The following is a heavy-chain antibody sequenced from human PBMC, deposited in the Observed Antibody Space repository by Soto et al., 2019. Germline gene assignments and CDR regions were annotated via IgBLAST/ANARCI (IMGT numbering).Heavy chain of an antibody. D-gene: IGHD5-18*01. J-gene: IGHJ6*02. CDR3: ARRNTDTLALDV. CDR1: NDSISNSNSY. CDR2: IYFTGST. V-gene: IGHV4-39*01. Sequence: PSETLSLTCTVSNDSISNSNSYWGWIRQPPGKGLEWIGSIYFTGSTYCNLALKTRVTISVHSSKNQFSLKLSSVTAADTAIYYCARRNTDTLALDVWGQGTTVTVSS.